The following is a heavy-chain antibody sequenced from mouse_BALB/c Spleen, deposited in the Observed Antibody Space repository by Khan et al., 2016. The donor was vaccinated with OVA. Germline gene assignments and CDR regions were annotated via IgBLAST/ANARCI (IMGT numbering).Heavy chain of an antibody. J-gene: IGHJ4*01. Sequence: QVQLKQSGPGLVAPSQSLSITCTVSGFSLTSYGVNLVSQPLGKVLQWLGVSIGYGSTTYHTSHNNNLLISKNNSNRHVFLTRDSLQTDDTATYCGTKYTPDYTSMDYWGQGTTVTVSS. D-gene: IGHD2-4*01. CDR3: TKYTPDYTSMDY. CDR2: SIGYGST. V-gene: IGHV2-3*01. CDR1: GFSLTSYG.